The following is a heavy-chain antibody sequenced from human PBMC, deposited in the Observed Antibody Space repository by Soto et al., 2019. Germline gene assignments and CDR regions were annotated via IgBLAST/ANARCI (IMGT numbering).Heavy chain of an antibody. Sequence: GGSLRLSCAASGFTFSTYAMSWVRQAPGKGLEWVSGISGSGGSTYYADAVKGRFTISRDNSKNTLYLQMNSLRAEDSAAYYCVNRFYFVGTVDYYDPRYFDFWGQGALVTVSS. V-gene: IGHV3-23*01. D-gene: IGHD3-9*01. CDR1: GFTFSTYA. CDR3: VNRFYFVGTVDYYDPRYFDF. J-gene: IGHJ4*02. CDR2: ISGSGGST.